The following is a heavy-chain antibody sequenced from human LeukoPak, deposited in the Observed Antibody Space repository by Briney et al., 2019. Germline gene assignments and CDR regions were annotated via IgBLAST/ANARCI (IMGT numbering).Heavy chain of an antibody. CDR3: ARGLSSDILTGMGDY. D-gene: IGHD3-9*01. CDR1: GFTFSSYA. J-gene: IGHJ4*02. V-gene: IGHV3-23*01. CDR2: ISGSGGST. Sequence: GGSLRLSCAASGFTFSSYAMSWVRQAPGKGLEWVSAISGSGGSTYYADSVKGRFTISRDNSKNTLYLQMNSLRAEDTAVYYCARGLSSDILTGMGDYWGQGTLVTVSS.